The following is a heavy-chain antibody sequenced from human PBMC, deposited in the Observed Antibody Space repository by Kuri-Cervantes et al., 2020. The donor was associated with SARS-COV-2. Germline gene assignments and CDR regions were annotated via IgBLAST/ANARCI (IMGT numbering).Heavy chain of an antibody. J-gene: IGHJ4*02. CDR1: GYTFTRYG. V-gene: IGHV1-18*01. CDR2: ISAYNGNT. Sequence: ASVKVSCKASGYTFTRYGISWVRQAPGQGLEWMGWISAYNGNTNYAQKLQGRVTMTTDTSTSTAYMELSCLRSDDTAVYYCARDPNYDSSGYYGLTFDYWGQGTLVTVSS. D-gene: IGHD3-22*01. CDR3: ARDPNYDSSGYYGLTFDY.